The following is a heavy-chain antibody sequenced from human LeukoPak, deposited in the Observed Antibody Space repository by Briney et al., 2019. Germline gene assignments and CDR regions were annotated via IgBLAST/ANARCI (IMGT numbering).Heavy chain of an antibody. CDR2: ISSSGTTI. Sequence: PGGSLRLSCAASGFTFSSYEMNWVRQAPGKGLEWVSYISSSGTTIYYADSVRGRFTISRDNANNSLSLQMNSLRAEDTAVYYCARETNLISSGLDYWGQGTLVTVSS. J-gene: IGHJ4*02. CDR3: ARETNLISSGLDY. D-gene: IGHD3-10*01. CDR1: GFTFSSYE. V-gene: IGHV3-48*03.